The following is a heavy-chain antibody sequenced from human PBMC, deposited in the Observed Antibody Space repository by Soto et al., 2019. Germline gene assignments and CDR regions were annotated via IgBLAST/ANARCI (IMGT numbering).Heavy chain of an antibody. CDR1: GFTFSSYA. CDR2: ISGSGGST. Sequence: TGGSLRLSCAASGFTFSSYAMSWVRPAPGKGLEWVSAISGSGGSTYYADSVKGRFTISRDNSKSTLYLQMNSLRAEDTAVYYCATNLVRYDFWSGPPPWYFDYWGQGTLVTVSS. D-gene: IGHD3-3*01. V-gene: IGHV3-23*01. J-gene: IGHJ4*02. CDR3: ATNLVRYDFWSGPPPWYFDY.